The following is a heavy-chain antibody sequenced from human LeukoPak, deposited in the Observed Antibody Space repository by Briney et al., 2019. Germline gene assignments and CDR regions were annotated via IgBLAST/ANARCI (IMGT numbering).Heavy chain of an antibody. CDR1: GFTFSSYS. D-gene: IGHD6-13*01. Sequence: PGGSLRLSCAASGFTFSSYSMNWVRQAPGKGLEWVAFIRYDGSNKYYADSVKGRFTISRDNSKNTLYLQMNSLRAEDTAVYYCAKQYSSSWYGAFDIWGQGTMVTVSS. CDR2: IRYDGSNK. CDR3: AKQYSSSWYGAFDI. V-gene: IGHV3-30*02. J-gene: IGHJ3*02.